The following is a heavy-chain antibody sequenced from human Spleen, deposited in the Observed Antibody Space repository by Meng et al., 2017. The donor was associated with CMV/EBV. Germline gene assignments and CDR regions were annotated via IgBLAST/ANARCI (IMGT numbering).Heavy chain of an antibody. CDR3: ARESYSWDRVFDY. CDR1: GFTFSAYW. D-gene: IGHD2-21*01. CDR2: IKQDGGEK. J-gene: IGHJ4*02. Sequence: GESLKISCAASGFTFSAYWMSWVRQAPGKGLEWVANIKQDGGEKYYVDSVKGRFTISRDNAKNSLYLQMNSLRAEDTAVYYCARESYSWDRVFDYWGQGTLVTVSS. V-gene: IGHV3-7*01.